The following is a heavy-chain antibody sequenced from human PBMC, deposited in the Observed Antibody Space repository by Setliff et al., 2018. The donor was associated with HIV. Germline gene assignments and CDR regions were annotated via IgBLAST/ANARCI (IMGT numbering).Heavy chain of an antibody. V-gene: IGHV4-59*01. CDR2: IYYSGST. CDR1: GGSISSYY. Sequence: SETLSLTCIVSGGSISSYYWSWIRQPPGKGLEWIGYIYYSGSTNYNPSLKNRVTISIDTSKKQFSLNLSSATAADTAVYYCARDAGGSVGNYYFDYWGQGTLVTVSS. CDR3: ARDAGGSVGNYYFDY. D-gene: IGHD2-15*01. J-gene: IGHJ4*02.